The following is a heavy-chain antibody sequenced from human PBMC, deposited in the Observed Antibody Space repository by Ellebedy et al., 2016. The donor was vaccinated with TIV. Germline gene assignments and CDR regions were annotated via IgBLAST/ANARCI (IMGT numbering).Heavy chain of an antibody. CDR1: GGSINTNGYF. D-gene: IGHD3-22*01. CDR3: ARDLDPARDSSGYDYTM. Sequence: SETLSLXXTVSGGSINTNGYFWTWIRQHPGKGLEWIGYIYYSGNTHSNPSLRSRVAISLQTFKNQFSLRLSSVTAADTAVYYCARDLDPARDSSGYDYTMWGQGTMVTVSS. V-gene: IGHV4-31*03. CDR2: IYYSGNT. J-gene: IGHJ3*02.